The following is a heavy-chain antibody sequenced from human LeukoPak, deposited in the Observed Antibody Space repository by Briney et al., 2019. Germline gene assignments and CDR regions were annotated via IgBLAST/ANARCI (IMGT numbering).Heavy chain of an antibody. CDR2: ISYDGSNK. J-gene: IGHJ3*02. V-gene: IGHV3-30*03. D-gene: IGHD4-17*01. CDR3: ARDQGTVTADYDAFDI. CDR1: GFTFSSYG. Sequence: GGSLRLSCAASGFTFSSYGMHWVRQAPGKGLEWVAVISYDGSNKYYADSVKGRFTISRDNSKNTLYLQMNSLRAEDTAVYYCARDQGTVTADYDAFDIWGQGTMVTVSS.